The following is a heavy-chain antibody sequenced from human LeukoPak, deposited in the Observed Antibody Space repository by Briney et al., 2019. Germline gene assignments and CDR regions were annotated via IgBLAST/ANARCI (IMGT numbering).Heavy chain of an antibody. CDR1: GLHLRRYP. CDR3: AKVVSGWYFSDY. J-gene: IGHJ4*02. V-gene: IGHV3-23*01. D-gene: IGHD6-19*01. CDR2: ISGSGGST. Sequence: GGALLLSCAASGLHLRRYPMSAAHQAPGKGLEGVSDISGSGGSTYYADSVEGWFTLSRDNSKNTLYLQMNSLRAEDTAVYYCAKVVSGWYFSDYWGQGTLVTVPS.